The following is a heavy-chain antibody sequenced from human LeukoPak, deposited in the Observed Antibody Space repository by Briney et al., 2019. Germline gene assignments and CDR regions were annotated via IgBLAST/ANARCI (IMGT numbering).Heavy chain of an antibody. D-gene: IGHD6-19*01. CDR2: IWYDGSAE. CDR3: ARDTTGGWSGYFDY. J-gene: IGHJ4*02. Sequence: PGESLRLSCAGPGFTFSSHGVHWPPHAPGKARECVAVIWYDGSAEFYVDSVQGRFSISRDDSKNTVYLQMDSLRVEDTALYYCARDTTGGWSGYFDYWGQGTLVTVSS. CDR1: GFTFSSHG. V-gene: IGHV3-33*01.